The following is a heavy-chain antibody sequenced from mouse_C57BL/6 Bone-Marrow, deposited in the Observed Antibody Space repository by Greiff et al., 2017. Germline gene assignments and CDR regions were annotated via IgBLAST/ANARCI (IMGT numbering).Heavy chain of an antibody. J-gene: IGHJ3*01. D-gene: IGHD4-1*01. V-gene: IGHV1-61*01. CDR2: IYPSDSET. CDR1: GYTFTSYW. Sequence: VKLQQPGAELVRPGSSVKLSCKASGYTFTSYWMDWVKQRPGQGLEWIGNIYPSDSETHYNQKFKDKATLTVDKSSSTAYMQLSSLTSEDSAVYYCAREVGTGTFAYWGQGTLVTVSA. CDR3: AREVGTGTFAY.